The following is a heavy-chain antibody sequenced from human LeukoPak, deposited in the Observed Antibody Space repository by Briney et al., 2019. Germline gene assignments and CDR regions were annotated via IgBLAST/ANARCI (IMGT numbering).Heavy chain of an antibody. V-gene: IGHV4-59*11. J-gene: IGHJ6*03. CDR1: DASMGSHY. Sequence: SETLSLTCTVSDASMGSHYCIWVRQPPGRGLEWIGYVFSTGDTTYSPSLKSRVTISVDMSENQFSLKLNSVTAADTAVYYCARGVYNYYYMDVWGRGATVTVSS. CDR2: VFSTGDT. CDR3: ARGVYNYYYMDV.